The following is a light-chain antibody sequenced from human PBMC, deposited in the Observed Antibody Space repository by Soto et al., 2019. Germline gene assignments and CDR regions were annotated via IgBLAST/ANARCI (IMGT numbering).Light chain of an antibody. J-gene: IGKJ1*01. Sequence: DVQKTECPSTLSASVGDRVTITCRASQYIHNYLAWYQQKPGEAPKLLIYEAANLESGVPSRFSGSGTGTEFTLTISSLQPDDFATYYCQQSNNYPWTFGQGTRVEI. CDR1: QYIHNY. V-gene: IGKV1-5*03. CDR3: QQSNNYPWT. CDR2: EAA.